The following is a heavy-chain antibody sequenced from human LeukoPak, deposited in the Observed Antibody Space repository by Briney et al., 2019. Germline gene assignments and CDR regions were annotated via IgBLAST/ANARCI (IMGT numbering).Heavy chain of an antibody. D-gene: IGHD6-19*01. V-gene: IGHV1-2*02. Sequence: ASVKVSCKASVYTFTGYYIHWVRQAPRQGREWMGWINHNSGGTNYAQKFRGRVTMTRDTSISTAYMELSRLRSDDAAVYYCARVIAVAGTKDYGMDVWGQGATVTVSS. CDR2: INHNSGGT. CDR3: ARVIAVAGTKDYGMDV. CDR1: VYTFTGYY. J-gene: IGHJ6*02.